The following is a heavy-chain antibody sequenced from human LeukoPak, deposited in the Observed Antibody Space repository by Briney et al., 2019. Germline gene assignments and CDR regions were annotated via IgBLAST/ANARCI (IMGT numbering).Heavy chain of an antibody. D-gene: IGHD3-22*01. J-gene: IGHJ4*02. CDR2: ISGSGGST. Sequence: RGSLRLSCAASGFTFGSYAMSWVRQAPGKGLEWVSAISGSGGSTYYADSVKGRFTISRDNSKNTLYLQMNSLRAEDTAVYYCAKEVPTYYYDSSGYLNSWGQGTLVTVSS. CDR1: GFTFGSYA. CDR3: AKEVPTYYYDSSGYLNS. V-gene: IGHV3-23*01.